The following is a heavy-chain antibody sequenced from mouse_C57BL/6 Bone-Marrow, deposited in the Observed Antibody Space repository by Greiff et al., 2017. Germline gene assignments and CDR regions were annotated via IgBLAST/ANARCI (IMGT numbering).Heavy chain of an antibody. CDR2: IYPSDSET. Sequence: QVQLQQPGAELVRPGSSVKLSCKASGYTFTSYWMDWVKQRPGQGLEWIGNIYPSDSETHYNQKFKDKATLTVDKSSSTAYMQLSSLTSEDSAVYYCARTVTARVAKDFDYWGQGTTLTVSS. D-gene: IGHD1-1*01. CDR3: ARTVTARVAKDFDY. CDR1: GYTFTSYW. V-gene: IGHV1-61*01. J-gene: IGHJ2*01.